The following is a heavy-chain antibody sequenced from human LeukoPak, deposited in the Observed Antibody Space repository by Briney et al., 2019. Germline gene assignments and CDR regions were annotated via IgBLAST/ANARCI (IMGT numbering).Heavy chain of an antibody. CDR3: ASERGYSGYDLNWFDP. CDR2: ISYDGSNK. J-gene: IGHJ5*02. Sequence: PGGSLRLSCAASGFTFSSYGMHWVRQAPGKGLEWVAVISYDGSNKYYADSVKGRFTISRDNSKNTLYLQMNSLRAEDTAVYYCASERGYSGYDLNWFDPWGQGTLVTVSS. V-gene: IGHV3-30*03. CDR1: GFTFSSYG. D-gene: IGHD5-12*01.